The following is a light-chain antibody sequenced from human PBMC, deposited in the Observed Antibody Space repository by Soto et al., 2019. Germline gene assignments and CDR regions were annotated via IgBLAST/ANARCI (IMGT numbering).Light chain of an antibody. Sequence: QSVLTQPPSASGTPGQRVTISCSGSASNIGENAVTWYQQLPGTAPKVVIYSDDQGPSGVPDRFSGSKSGTSASLAISGLQSEDEADYYCAAWDDNLDGWVFGGGTQLTVL. CDR3: AAWDDNLDGWV. CDR1: ASNIGENA. V-gene: IGLV1-44*01. CDR2: SDD. J-gene: IGLJ3*02.